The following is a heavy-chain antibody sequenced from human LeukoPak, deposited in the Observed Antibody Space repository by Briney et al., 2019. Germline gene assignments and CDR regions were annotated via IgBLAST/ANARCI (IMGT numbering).Heavy chain of an antibody. CDR3: ARGGSSSWYNWFDP. D-gene: IGHD6-13*01. Sequence: PSETLSLTCADYGGSFSGYYWSWIRQPPGKGLEWIGEINHSGSTNYNPSLKSRVTISVDTSKNQFSLKLSSVTAADTAVYYCARGGSSSWYNWFDPWGQGTLVTVSS. J-gene: IGHJ5*02. CDR2: INHSGST. V-gene: IGHV4-34*01. CDR1: GGSFSGYY.